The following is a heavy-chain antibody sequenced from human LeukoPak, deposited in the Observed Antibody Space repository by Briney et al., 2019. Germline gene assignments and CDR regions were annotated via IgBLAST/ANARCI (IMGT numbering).Heavy chain of an antibody. CDR3: ASGPLPIGFDY. J-gene: IGHJ4*02. CDR2: IDQDGSVK. Sequence: GGSLRLSCAASGFTFSNYWMSWVRQAPGKGLEWVANIDQDGSVKYYLDSVKGRFTISRDNAKNSLSLQMNNLRAEDTAVYYCASGPLPIGFDYWGQGTLVTVSS. CDR1: GFTFSNYW. D-gene: IGHD2-21*01. V-gene: IGHV3-7*01.